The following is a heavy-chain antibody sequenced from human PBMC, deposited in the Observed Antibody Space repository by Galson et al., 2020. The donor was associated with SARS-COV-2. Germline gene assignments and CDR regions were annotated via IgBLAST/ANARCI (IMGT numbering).Heavy chain of an antibody. CDR2: INPNSGGT. Sequence: ASVKVSCKASGYTFTGYYMHWVRQAPGQGLEWMGWINPNSGGTNYAQKFQGRVTMTRDTSISTAYMELSRLRSDDTAVYYCARGGLGYCSSTSCPKQTWGMYYYYYGMDVWGQGTTVTVSS. CDR3: ARGGLGYCSSTSCPKQTWGMYYYYYGMDV. V-gene: IGHV1-2*02. CDR1: GYTFTGYY. J-gene: IGHJ6*02. D-gene: IGHD2-2*01.